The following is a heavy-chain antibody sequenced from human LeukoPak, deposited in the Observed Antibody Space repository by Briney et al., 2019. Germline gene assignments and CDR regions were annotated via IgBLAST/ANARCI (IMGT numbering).Heavy chain of an antibody. Sequence: SETLSLTCTVSGGSISSYYWSWIRQPPGKGLEWIGYIYYSGSTNYNPSLKSRVTISVDTSKNQFSLKLSSVTAADTAVYYCAGGSYYIRAFDIWGQGTMVTVSS. CDR2: IYYSGST. V-gene: IGHV4-59*08. CDR3: AGGSYYIRAFDI. J-gene: IGHJ3*02. D-gene: IGHD1-26*01. CDR1: GGSISSYY.